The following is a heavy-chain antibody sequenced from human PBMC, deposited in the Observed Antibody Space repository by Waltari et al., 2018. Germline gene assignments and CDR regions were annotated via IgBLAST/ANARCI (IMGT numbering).Heavy chain of an antibody. J-gene: IGHJ4*02. D-gene: IGHD2-21*01. Sequence: QLQLQESGSGLVKPSQTLSLTCAVSGASISSGGYSWNWIRPPPGKGLEWLGLMFPSGANYRSPSLRGRVSISVDKSKNQISLILNSVTAADTAVYYCARGDVAHFDFWGPGTLVTVSS. CDR2: MFPSGAN. CDR1: GASISSGGYS. CDR3: ARGDVAHFDF. V-gene: IGHV4-30-2*01.